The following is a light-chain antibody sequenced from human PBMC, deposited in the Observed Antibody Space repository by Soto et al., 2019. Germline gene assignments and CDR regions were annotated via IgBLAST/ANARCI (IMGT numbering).Light chain of an antibody. Sequence: MHHCPLSLPVTPGEPASLSCRSRQPLLHSNGYIDLDWYLQKPGQSPQLLIYLGSNRASGVPDRFSGSGSGTDFTLRISRVEAEDVGTYYCMQAAHTPWTFGQGTKV. CDR2: LGS. V-gene: IGKV2-28*01. CDR3: MQAAHTPWT. CDR1: QPLLHSNGYID. J-gene: IGKJ1*01.